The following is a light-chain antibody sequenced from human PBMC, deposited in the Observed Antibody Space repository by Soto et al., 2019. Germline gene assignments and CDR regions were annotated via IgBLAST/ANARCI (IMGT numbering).Light chain of an antibody. J-gene: IGKJ1*01. Sequence: EIVMTQSPATLSVSPGERATLSCRASQSVSSNLVWYQQTPGQAPRLLIYDASTGATGIPARFSGSGSGTEFTLTISSLQSEHFAVYYCQQYNNWPWTFGQGTKVEIK. V-gene: IGKV3-15*01. CDR3: QQYNNWPWT. CDR2: DAS. CDR1: QSVSSN.